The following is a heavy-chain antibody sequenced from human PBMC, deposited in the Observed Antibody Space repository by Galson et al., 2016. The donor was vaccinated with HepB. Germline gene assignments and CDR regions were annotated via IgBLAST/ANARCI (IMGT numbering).Heavy chain of an antibody. Sequence: SVKVSCKASGGTFSSYAISWVRQAPGQGLEWMGGIIPIFGTPNYAQKFQGRVTITADESMSTAYMELSGLRSEDTAVYYCTRDWDASRYNWFDPWGQGTLVTVSS. D-gene: IGHD1-26*01. CDR1: GGTFSSYA. CDR2: IIPIFGTP. V-gene: IGHV1-69*13. J-gene: IGHJ5*02. CDR3: TRDWDASRYNWFDP.